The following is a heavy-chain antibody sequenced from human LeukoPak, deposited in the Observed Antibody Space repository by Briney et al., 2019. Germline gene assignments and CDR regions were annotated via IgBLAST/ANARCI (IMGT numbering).Heavy chain of an antibody. J-gene: IGHJ3*02. CDR3: ARLTVTTKDAFDI. V-gene: IGHV3-48*03. CDR2: IGSSDTTV. D-gene: IGHD4-17*01. CDR1: GXTFSSSE. Sequence: RGSLRLSCAAPGXTFSSSEMNWVRQAPGKGLEWVSYIGSSDTTVHYADSVEGRFTISRDNAKNSLYLQMNSLRAEDTAIYYCARLTVTTKDAFDIWGQGTMVIVSS.